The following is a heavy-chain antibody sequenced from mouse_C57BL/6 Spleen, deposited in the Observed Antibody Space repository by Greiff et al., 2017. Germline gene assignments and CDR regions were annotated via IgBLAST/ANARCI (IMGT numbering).Heavy chain of an antibody. Sequence: DVTVEESGGGLVQPGGSLKLSCAASGFTFSDYYVCLVRQTPEKRLEWVAYISTGGGSTYYPDPVKGRFTISGNNAKNTRYLQMSRLKSEDTAMDYCARHRIYDGYYDYWGQGTTLTVSS. V-gene: IGHV5-12*01. D-gene: IGHD2-3*01. CDR3: ARHRIYDGYYDY. CDR1: GFTFSDYY. CDR2: ISTGGGST. J-gene: IGHJ2*01.